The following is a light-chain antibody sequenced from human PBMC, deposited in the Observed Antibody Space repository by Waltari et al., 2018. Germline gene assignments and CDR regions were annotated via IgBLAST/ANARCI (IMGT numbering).Light chain of an antibody. Sequence: EIVLTQSTATLSLSPGARATLSCRASQSVRNYLAWYQQKPGQAPSLIINDVSYRATAIPARFSGSGSGTDFTLTISSLEPEDFAIYYCQQRRNLPITFGQGTRLEIK. V-gene: IGKV3-11*01. CDR3: QQRRNLPIT. J-gene: IGKJ5*01. CDR1: QSVRNY. CDR2: DVS.